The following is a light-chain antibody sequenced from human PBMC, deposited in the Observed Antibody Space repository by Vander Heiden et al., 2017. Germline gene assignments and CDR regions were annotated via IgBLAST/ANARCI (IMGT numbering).Light chain of an antibody. V-gene: IGLV2-14*03. CDR3: SSYATSSTL. J-gene: IGLJ1*01. CDR1: SSDVGGYNY. CDR2: DVR. Sequence: QSALTQPASVSGSPGQSITISCTGTSSDVGGYNYVSWYQQHPGKAPKRILYDVRHRPSGVSNRFSGSKSGNTASLTISGLQAEDEADYYCSSYATSSTLFGTGTKVTVL.